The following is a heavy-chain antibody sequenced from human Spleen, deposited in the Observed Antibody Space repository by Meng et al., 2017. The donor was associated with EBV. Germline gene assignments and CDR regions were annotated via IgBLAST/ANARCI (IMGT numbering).Heavy chain of an antibody. Sequence: QVQLQESGPVLVKPSETLSLTCTVSGASVDSDSYYWSWIRQPPGKGLEWIGFIYYSGSTKYNPSLLSRVTMSLDTSKNQVSLKLSSVTAADTAVYYCARGARPDYWGQGTLVTVSS. CDR3: ARGARPDY. D-gene: IGHD6-6*01. V-gene: IGHV4-61*01. CDR2: IYYSGST. CDR1: GASVDSDSYY. J-gene: IGHJ4*02.